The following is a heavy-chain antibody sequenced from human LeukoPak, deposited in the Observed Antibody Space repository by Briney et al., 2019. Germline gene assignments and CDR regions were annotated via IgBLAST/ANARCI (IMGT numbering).Heavy chain of an antibody. CDR1: GFTFSSYS. V-gene: IGHV3-48*01. CDR2: ISSSSSTI. D-gene: IGHD4-17*01. Sequence: GGSLRLSCAASGFTFSSYSMNWVRQAPGKGLEWVSYISSSSSTIYYADSVKGRFTISRDNAKNSLYLQMNSLRAEDTAVYYCARARGGYGDYRTGNYYYYGMDVWGQGTTVTVSS. CDR3: ARARGGYGDYRTGNYYYYGMDV. J-gene: IGHJ6*02.